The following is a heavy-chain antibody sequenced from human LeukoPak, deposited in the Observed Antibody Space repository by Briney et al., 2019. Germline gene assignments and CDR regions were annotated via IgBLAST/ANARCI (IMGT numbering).Heavy chain of an antibody. J-gene: IGHJ4*02. V-gene: IGHV3-7*01. CDR1: GFTFSSYW. CDR2: MKQDGSEK. Sequence: GGSLRLSCAASGFTFSSYWMSWVRQAPGKGLEWVANMKQDGSEKCYVDSVKGRFTISRDNAKNSLYLQMNSLRAEDTAVYYCARVGTVVVVAASYFDYWGQGTLVTVSS. D-gene: IGHD2-15*01. CDR3: ARVGTVVVVAASYFDY.